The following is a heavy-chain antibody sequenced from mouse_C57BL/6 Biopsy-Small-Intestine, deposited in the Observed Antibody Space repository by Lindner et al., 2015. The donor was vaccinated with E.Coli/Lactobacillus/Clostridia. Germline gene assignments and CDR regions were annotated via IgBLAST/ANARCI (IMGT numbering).Heavy chain of an antibody. Sequence: SVKVSCKASGYTFTSYYMHWVRQAPGQGLEWMGIVNPSIGNTSYAQKFQGRVTMTRDTSTSTVYMELSSLRSEDTAVYYCARGGTHCSGGFCYPKSWFDPWGQGTLVTVSS. CDR3: ARGGTHCSGGFCYPKSWFDP. V-gene: IGHV1-53*01. D-gene: IGHD1-1*02. CDR2: VNPSIGNT. J-gene: IGHJ4*01. CDR1: GYTFTSYY.